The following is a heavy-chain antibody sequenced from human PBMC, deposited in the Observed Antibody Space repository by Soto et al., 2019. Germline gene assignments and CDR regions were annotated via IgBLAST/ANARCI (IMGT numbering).Heavy chain of an antibody. Sequence: EVQLVESGGGLVQPGRSLRLSCAASGFTFDDYAMHWVRQAPGKGLEWVSGISWNSGSIGYADSVKGRFTISRDNAKNSLYLQMNSLRAEDTALYYCAKDEPYSSSFDYWGQGTLVTVSS. D-gene: IGHD6-6*01. CDR1: GFTFDDYA. CDR2: ISWNSGSI. CDR3: AKDEPYSSSFDY. J-gene: IGHJ4*02. V-gene: IGHV3-9*01.